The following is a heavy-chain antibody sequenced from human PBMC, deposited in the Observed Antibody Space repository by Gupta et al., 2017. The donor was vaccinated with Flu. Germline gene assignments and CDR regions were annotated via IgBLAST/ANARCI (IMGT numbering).Heavy chain of an antibody. J-gene: IGHJ3*02. Sequence: EEQLVESGGGLVQPGGSLRLSCAASGFTFSNYELHWVRQTTQKTLEWVSAIGTAGDTFYAASVKGRITISRENAKDSLYLQMNSLRVGDTAVYYCVRESYGSGALGFDIWGRGTVVTVSS. CDR1: GFTFSNYE. D-gene: IGHD3-10*01. CDR2: IGTAGDT. V-gene: IGHV3-13*04. CDR3: VRESYGSGALGFDI.